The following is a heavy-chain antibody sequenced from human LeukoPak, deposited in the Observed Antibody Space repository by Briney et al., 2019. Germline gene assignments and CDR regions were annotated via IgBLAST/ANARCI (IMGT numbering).Heavy chain of an antibody. CDR3: AREGRYRYGYNEYHLYTDI. D-gene: IGHD5-18*01. J-gene: IGHJ6*03. Sequence: PSQTLSLTCTVSGGSISSGSYYWSWIRQPAGKGLEWVGRISSSGSTNYNPSLKSRVTISVDTSKNQFSLKLSSVTAAETAVYYCAREGRYRYGYNEYHLYTDIWGKGTTVTVSS. V-gene: IGHV4-61*02. CDR2: ISSSGST. CDR1: GGSISSGSYY.